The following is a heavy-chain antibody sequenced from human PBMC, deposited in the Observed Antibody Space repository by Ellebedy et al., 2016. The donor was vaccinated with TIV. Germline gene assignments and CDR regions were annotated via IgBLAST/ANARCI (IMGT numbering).Heavy chain of an antibody. CDR1: GFTFSSYA. V-gene: IGHV3-23*01. Sequence: GESLKISCAASGFTFSSYAMSWVRQAPGKGLEWVSAISGSAASTYYAYSVKGRFTISGDNSKNTLYLQMNSLRAEDTALYYCAKATDPYCGGDCYYDYWGQGTLVAVSS. D-gene: IGHD2-21*02. J-gene: IGHJ4*02. CDR2: ISGSAAST. CDR3: AKATDPYCGGDCYYDY.